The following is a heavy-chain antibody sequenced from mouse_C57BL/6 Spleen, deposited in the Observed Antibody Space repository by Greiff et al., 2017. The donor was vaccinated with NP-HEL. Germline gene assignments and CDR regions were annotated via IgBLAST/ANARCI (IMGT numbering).Heavy chain of an antibody. V-gene: IGHV1-52*01. CDR3: ARSGSHGNYDYYALDY. Sequence: QVQLQQPGAELVRPGSSVKLSCKASGYTFTSYWMHWVKQRPIQGLEWIGNIDPSDSETHYNQKFKDKATLTVDKSSSTDYMQLSSLTSEDSAVYYCARSGSHGNYDYYALDYWGQGTSVTVSS. CDR2: IDPSDSET. J-gene: IGHJ4*01. D-gene: IGHD2-1*01. CDR1: GYTFTSYW.